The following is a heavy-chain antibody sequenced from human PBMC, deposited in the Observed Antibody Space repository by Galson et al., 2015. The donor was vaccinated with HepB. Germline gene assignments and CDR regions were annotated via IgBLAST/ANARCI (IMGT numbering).Heavy chain of an antibody. CDR2: ISAYNGNT. V-gene: IGHV1-18*04. D-gene: IGHD6-13*01. CDR1: GYTFTSYG. J-gene: IGHJ4*02. Sequence: SVKVSCKASGYTFTSYGISWVRQAPGQGLEWMGGISAYNGNTNYAQKLQGRVTMTTDTSTSTAYMELRSLRSDDTAVYYCARDWIAAAGSGLFDYWGQGTLVTVSS. CDR3: ARDWIAAAGSGLFDY.